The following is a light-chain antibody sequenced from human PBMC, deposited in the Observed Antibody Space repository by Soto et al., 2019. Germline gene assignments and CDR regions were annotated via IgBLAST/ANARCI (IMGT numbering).Light chain of an antibody. V-gene: IGKV3-20*01. CDR2: GAS. CDR1: QSVSNRY. CDR3: QQYGSAPST. Sequence: EIVLTQSPGTLSLSPGQRATLACRASQSVSNRYLAWYQQKPGQAPRLLIYGASSRATGIPDRFSGSGSGTDFTLTISRLEPEDFAVYYCQQYGSAPSTFGQGTKVDI. J-gene: IGKJ1*01.